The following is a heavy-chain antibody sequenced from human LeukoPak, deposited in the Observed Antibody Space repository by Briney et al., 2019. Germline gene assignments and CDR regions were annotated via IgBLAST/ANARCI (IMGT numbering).Heavy chain of an antibody. CDR3: ARGVGSSSWYFDY. D-gene: IGHD6-13*01. J-gene: IGHJ4*02. CDR1: GFTFSNYG. CDR2: ISYDGNDE. Sequence: GGSLRLSCVASGFTFSNYGMHWVRQAPGKGLEWVTTISYDGNDEYYADSVKGRFTISRDNSKNTLYLEMSSLRIEDTAVYYCARGVGSSSWYFDYWGQGTLVTVSS. V-gene: IGHV3-30*03.